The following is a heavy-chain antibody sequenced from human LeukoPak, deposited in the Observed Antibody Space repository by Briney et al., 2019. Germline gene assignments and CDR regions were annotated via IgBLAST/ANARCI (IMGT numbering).Heavy chain of an antibody. J-gene: IGHJ4*02. CDR3: ARDSHGYYYDSSGYCDY. CDR1: GFTFSTYW. D-gene: IGHD3-22*01. CDR2: IWYDGSNK. V-gene: IGHV3-33*08. Sequence: GGSLRLSCAASGFTFSTYWVHWVRQAPGKGLEWVAVIWYDGSNKYYADSVKGRFTISRDNSKNTLYLQMNSLRAEDTAVYYCARDSHGYYYDSSGYCDYWGQGTLVTVSS.